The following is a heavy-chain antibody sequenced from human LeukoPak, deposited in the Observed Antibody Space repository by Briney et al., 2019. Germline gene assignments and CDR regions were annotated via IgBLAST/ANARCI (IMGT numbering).Heavy chain of an antibody. V-gene: IGHV4-34*01. Sequence: PLETLSLTCAVYGGSFSGYYWSWIRQPPGKGLEWIGEINHSGSTNYNPSLKSRVTISVDTSKNQFPLKLSSVTAADTAVYYCARGVYYDFWSGYYDPGFDYWGQGTLVTVSS. CDR1: GGSFSGYY. J-gene: IGHJ4*02. D-gene: IGHD3-3*01. CDR3: ARGVYYDFWSGYYDPGFDY. CDR2: INHSGST.